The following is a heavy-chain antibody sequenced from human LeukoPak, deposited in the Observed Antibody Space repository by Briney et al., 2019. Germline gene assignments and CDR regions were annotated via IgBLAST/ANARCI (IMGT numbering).Heavy chain of an antibody. CDR3: ARENRVGGMDV. J-gene: IGHJ6*02. CDR1: GGSISSGGYY. V-gene: IGHV4-31*03. Sequence: PSETLSLTCTVSGGSISSGGYYWSWIRQHPGKGLEWIGYIYYSGSTYYNPSLKSRVTISVDTSKNQFSLKLSSVTAADTAVYYCARENRVGGMDVWGQGTTVTVSS. D-gene: IGHD2-15*01. CDR2: IYYSGST.